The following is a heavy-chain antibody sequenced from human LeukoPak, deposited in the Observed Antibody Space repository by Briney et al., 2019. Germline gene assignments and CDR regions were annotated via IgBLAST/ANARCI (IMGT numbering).Heavy chain of an antibody. J-gene: IGHJ6*03. Sequence: PGGSLRLSCAASGFTFSDYYMSWIRQAPGKGLEWVSYISSSGSTIYYTDSVKGRFTISRDNAKNSLYLQMNSLRAEDTAVYYCARDLGSFEFAMDVWGKGTTVTVSS. CDR3: ARDLGSFEFAMDV. CDR1: GFTFSDYY. V-gene: IGHV3-11*04. CDR2: ISSSGSTI. D-gene: IGHD1-26*01.